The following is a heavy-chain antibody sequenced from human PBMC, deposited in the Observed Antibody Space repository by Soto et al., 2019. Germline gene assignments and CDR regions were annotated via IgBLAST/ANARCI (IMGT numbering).Heavy chain of an antibody. J-gene: IGHJ2*01. CDR1: GGTFSSYA. CDR3: ARRVWDGYNGWYFDL. V-gene: IGHV1-69*01. Sequence: QVQLVQSGAEVKKPGSSVKVSCKASGGTFSSYAISWVRQAPGQGLEWMGGIIPIFGTVNYAQKFQGRVTITADESTSTAYMALSSLRSEDTAVYYCARRVWDGYNGWYFDLWGRGTLVTVSS. D-gene: IGHD5-12*01. CDR2: IIPIFGTV.